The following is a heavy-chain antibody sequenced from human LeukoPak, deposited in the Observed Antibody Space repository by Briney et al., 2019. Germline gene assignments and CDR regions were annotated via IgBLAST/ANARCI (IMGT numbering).Heavy chain of an antibody. J-gene: IGHJ6*02. V-gene: IGHV1-69*13. Sequence: GASVKVSCKASGGTFSSYAISWVRQAPGQGLEWMGGIIPIFGTANYAQKFQGGVTITADESTSTAYMELSSLRSEDTAVYYCARLLAKRYSYGYYYYYGMDVWGQGTTVTVSS. D-gene: IGHD5-18*01. CDR2: IIPIFGTA. CDR1: GGTFSSYA. CDR3: ARLLAKRYSYGYYYYYGMDV.